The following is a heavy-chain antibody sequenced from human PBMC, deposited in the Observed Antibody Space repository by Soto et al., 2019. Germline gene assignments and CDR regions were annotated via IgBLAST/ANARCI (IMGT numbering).Heavy chain of an antibody. D-gene: IGHD6-19*01. Sequence: QLQLQESGPGLVKPSETLSLTCTVSGGSISDFSWSWTRQPPGKALEWIGHTSYTGSTNDNPSLNSRVTMTVDTLKNQFSLNLNYVTAADTAVYYCTIDARFGIRQWLPYWGQETMVTVSS. CDR3: TIDARFGIRQWLPY. J-gene: IGHJ4*02. V-gene: IGHV4-59*01. CDR2: TSYTGST. CDR1: GGSISDFS.